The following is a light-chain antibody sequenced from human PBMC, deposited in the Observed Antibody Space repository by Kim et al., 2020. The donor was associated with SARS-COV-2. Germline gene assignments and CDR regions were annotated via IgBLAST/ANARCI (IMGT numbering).Light chain of an antibody. CDR2: AAS. V-gene: IGKV1-39*01. CDR1: QSINSY. Sequence: DIQMTQSPSSLSASVGDRVTITCRASQSINSYLNWYQQKPGKAPKLLIYAASTLQSGVPSRFSGSGSGTDFTLTIRSLQPEDFATYYCQQSYSTLRTFGQGTKVEIK. J-gene: IGKJ1*01. CDR3: QQSYSTLRT.